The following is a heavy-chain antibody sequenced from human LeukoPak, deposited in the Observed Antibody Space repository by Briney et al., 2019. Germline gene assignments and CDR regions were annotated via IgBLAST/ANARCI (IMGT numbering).Heavy chain of an antibody. J-gene: IGHJ5*02. CDR3: AKVGPARVRWFQFDP. V-gene: IGHV4-30-4*01. D-gene: IGHD4-23*01. Sequence: PSQTLSLTCTVSGGSISSGDYYWSWIRQPPGKGLEWIGYIHYSGSTYYNPSLKSRVTISVDTSKNQFSLKLSSVTAADTAVYYCAKVGPARVRWFQFDPWGQGTLVTVSS. CDR1: GGSISSGDYY. CDR2: IHYSGST.